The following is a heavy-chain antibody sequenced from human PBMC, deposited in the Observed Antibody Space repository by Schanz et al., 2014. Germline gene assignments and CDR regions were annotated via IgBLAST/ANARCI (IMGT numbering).Heavy chain of an antibody. V-gene: IGHV3-72*01. Sequence: EVQLVESGGGLVQPGGSLRLSCAASGFTFSDHYMEWVRQAPGKGLEWVGRSKNKAARYTTEYAASVRGRFTISRDDSPTSFSLESPXXXXXXPAVYYCVVWFGGVRNSWGQGTLVTVSS. CDR3: VVWFGGVRNS. J-gene: IGHJ4*02. CDR1: GFTFSDHY. CDR2: SKNKAARYTT. D-gene: IGHD3-10*01.